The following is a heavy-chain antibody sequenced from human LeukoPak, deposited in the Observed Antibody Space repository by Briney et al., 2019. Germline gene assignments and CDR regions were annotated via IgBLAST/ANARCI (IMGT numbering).Heavy chain of an antibody. J-gene: IGHJ4*02. V-gene: IGHV4-31*03. CDR3: ARALPDGYNPTTSCFGY. Sequence: SETLSLTCTVSGGSISSGGYYWSWIRQHPGKGLEWIGYIYYSGSTYYNPSLKSRVTISVDTSKIQFSLKLSSVTAADTAVYYCARALPDGYNPTTSCFGYWGQGTLVTVSS. CDR2: IYYSGST. CDR1: GGSISSGGYY. D-gene: IGHD5-24*01.